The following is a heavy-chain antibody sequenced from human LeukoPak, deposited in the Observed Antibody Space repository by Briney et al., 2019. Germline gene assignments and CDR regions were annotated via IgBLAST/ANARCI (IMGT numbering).Heavy chain of an antibody. Sequence: PSETLSLTCAVYGGSFSGYYWNWIRQPPGKGLEWIGEINHSGSTNYSPSLKSRVTMSVDTSKHQFSLKLSSVTAADTAVYYCARLPYCSGGSCYFDNWGQGAWSPSPQ. CDR3: ARLPYCSGGSCYFDN. CDR1: GGSFSGYY. J-gene: IGHJ4*03. V-gene: IGHV4-34*01. D-gene: IGHD2-15*01. CDR2: INHSGST.